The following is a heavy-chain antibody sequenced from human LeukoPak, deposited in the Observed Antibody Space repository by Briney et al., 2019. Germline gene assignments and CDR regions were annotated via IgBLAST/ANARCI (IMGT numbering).Heavy chain of an antibody. CDR2: TDTSGNYI. V-gene: IGHV3-21*01. CDR1: GFTFSNYG. J-gene: IGHJ4*02. D-gene: IGHD3-22*01. CDR3: ASSKWFYFDS. Sequence: GGSLRLSCTASGFTFSNYGMNWVRQAPGKGLEWVSFTDTSGNYIYYGDSVKGRFTISRDNAKNLVFLQMNGLRAEDTAVYYCASSKWFYFDSWGQGTLVTVSS.